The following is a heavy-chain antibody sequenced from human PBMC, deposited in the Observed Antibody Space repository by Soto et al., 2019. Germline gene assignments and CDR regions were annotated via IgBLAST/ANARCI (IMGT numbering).Heavy chain of an antibody. D-gene: IGHD6-13*01. CDR3: ARIGFSCSWYNNWFDP. V-gene: IGHV4-59*01. Sequence: SETLSLTCTVSGGSISSYYWSWIRQPPGKGLEWIGYIYYSGSTNYNPSLKSRVTISVDTSKNQFSLKLSSVTAADTAVYYCARIGFSCSWYNNWFDPWGQGTLVTVSS. CDR2: IYYSGST. J-gene: IGHJ5*02. CDR1: GGSISSYY.